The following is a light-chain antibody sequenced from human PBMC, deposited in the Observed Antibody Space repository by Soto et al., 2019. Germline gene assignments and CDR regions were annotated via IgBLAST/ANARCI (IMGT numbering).Light chain of an antibody. CDR3: QKYNRWPLRT. CDR2: GAS. J-gene: IGKJ1*01. Sequence: EIVMTQSPATLSVSPGERATLSCRASQSVSSNLAWYQQKPGQAPRLLIYGASTRATGIPARFSGSGSGTEFTLTISSLQSEDCAVYYCQKYNRWPLRTLGQGTKVDIK. CDR1: QSVSSN. V-gene: IGKV3-15*01.